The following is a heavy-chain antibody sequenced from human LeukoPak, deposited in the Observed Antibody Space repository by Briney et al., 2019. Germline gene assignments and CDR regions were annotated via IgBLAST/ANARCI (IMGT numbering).Heavy chain of an antibody. V-gene: IGHV1-2*02. J-gene: IGHJ6*02. CDR1: GYTFTGYY. Sequence: ASVKVSCKASGYTFTGYYIHWVRQAPGQGLEWMGWINPNSGGTNYAQKFQGRVTITADESTSTAYMELSSLRSEDTAVYYCASGTQTAWTKDGYYYYYGMDVWGQGTTVTVSS. CDR3: ASGTQTAWTKDGYYYYYGMDV. CDR2: INPNSGGT. D-gene: IGHD3/OR15-3a*01.